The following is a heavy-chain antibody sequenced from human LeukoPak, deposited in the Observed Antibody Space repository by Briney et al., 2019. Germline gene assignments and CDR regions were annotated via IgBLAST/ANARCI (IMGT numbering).Heavy chain of an antibody. CDR2: INSDGSST. J-gene: IGHJ4*02. D-gene: IGHD2-2*01. V-gene: IGHV3-74*01. Sequence: GGSLRLSCAASGFTFSSYWMHWVRQAPGKGLVWVSRINSDGSSTNYADSVKGRFTISRDNAKNTLYLQMNSLRAEDTAVYYCARVGCSSTSCYRVYYFDYWGQGTLVTVSS. CDR1: GFTFSSYW. CDR3: ARVGCSSTSCYRVYYFDY.